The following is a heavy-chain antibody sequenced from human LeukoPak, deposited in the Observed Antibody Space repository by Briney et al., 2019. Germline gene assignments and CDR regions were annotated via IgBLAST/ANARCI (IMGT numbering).Heavy chain of an antibody. CDR1: GGSISSSSYY. Sequence: SETLSLTCTVPGGSISSSSYYWGWIRQPPGKGQEWIGSIYYSGSTYYNPSLKSRVTISVDTSKNQFSLKLSSVTAADTAVYYCARGGARVVVVPAAFNWFDPWGQGTLVTVSS. CDR3: ARGGARVVVVPAAFNWFDP. J-gene: IGHJ5*02. V-gene: IGHV4-39*07. D-gene: IGHD2-2*01. CDR2: IYYSGST.